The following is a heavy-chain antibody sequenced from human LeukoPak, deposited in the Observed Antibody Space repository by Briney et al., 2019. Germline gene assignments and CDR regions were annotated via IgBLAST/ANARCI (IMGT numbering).Heavy chain of an antibody. CDR2: TIPLFGTA. J-gene: IGHJ4*02. Sequence: SVKVSCKASGGTVSRYPISWVRQAPGQGLEWMGGTIPLFGTANYAQKFQGRVTMTTDTSTSTAYMELRSLGSDETAVYYCARVDLLTGYYFFDYWGQGTLVTVSS. V-gene: IGHV1-69*05. CDR1: GGTVSRYP. CDR3: ARVDLLTGYYFFDY. D-gene: IGHD3-9*01.